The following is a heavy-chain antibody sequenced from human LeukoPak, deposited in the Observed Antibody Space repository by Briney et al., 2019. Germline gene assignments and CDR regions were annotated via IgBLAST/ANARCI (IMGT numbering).Heavy chain of an antibody. CDR1: GFTFSNYG. CDR3: ARSVVVVTGGSKFFDY. Sequence: GGSLRLSCAASGFTFSNYGMHWARQAPGKGLEWVAGIWSDGSNKYYADSVKGRFTISRDNSKNTLYLQMTTLRAEDTAVYYCARSVVVVTGGSKFFDYWGQGTLVTVSS. V-gene: IGHV3-33*01. J-gene: IGHJ4*02. D-gene: IGHD3-22*01. CDR2: IWSDGSNK.